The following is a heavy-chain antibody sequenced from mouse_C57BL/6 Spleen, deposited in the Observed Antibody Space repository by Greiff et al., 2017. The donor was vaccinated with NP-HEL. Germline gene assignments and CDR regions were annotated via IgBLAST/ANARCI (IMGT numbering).Heavy chain of an antibody. V-gene: IGHV1-69*01. CDR2: IDPSDSYT. CDR1: GYTFTSYW. D-gene: IGHD2-3*01. CDR3: ASSYDGYYEY. Sequence: QVQLKQPGAELVMPGASVKLSCKASGYTFTSYWMHWVKQRPGQGLEWIGEIDPSDSYTNYNQKFKGKSTLTVDKSSSTAYMQLSSLTSEDSAVYFCASSYDGYYEYWGQGTTLTVSS. J-gene: IGHJ2*01.